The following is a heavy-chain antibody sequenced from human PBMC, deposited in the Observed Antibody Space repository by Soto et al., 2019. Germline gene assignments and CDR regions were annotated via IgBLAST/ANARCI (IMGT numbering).Heavy chain of an antibody. CDR2: IYYSGST. V-gene: IGHV4-30-4*01. CDR3: ARVAGTFYWYFDL. Sequence: QVQLQESGPGLVKPSQTLSLTCTVSGGSISSGDYYWSWIRQPPGKGLEWIGYIYYSGSTYYNPSLKSRVTISVDTSKNPFSLKLSSVTAADTAVYYCARVAGTFYWYFDLWGRGTLVTVSS. CDR1: GGSISSGDYY. J-gene: IGHJ2*01. D-gene: IGHD3-10*01.